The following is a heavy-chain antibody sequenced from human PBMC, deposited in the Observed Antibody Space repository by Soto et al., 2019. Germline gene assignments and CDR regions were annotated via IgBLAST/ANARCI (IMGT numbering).Heavy chain of an antibody. CDR3: ARVVLGDYYGSGSYYPTYYYYGMDV. CDR1: GYTFTSYD. J-gene: IGHJ6*02. D-gene: IGHD3-10*01. V-gene: IGHV1-8*01. Sequence: ASVKVSCKASGYTFTSYDINWVRQATGQGLEWMGWMNPNSGNTGYSQKFQGRVTITRDTSASTAYMELSSLRSEDTAVYYCARVVLGDYYGSGSYYPTYYYYGMDVWGQGTTVTVSS. CDR2: MNPNSGNT.